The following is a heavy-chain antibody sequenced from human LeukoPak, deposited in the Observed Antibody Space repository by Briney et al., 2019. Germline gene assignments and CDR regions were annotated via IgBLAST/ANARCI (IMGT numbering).Heavy chain of an antibody. Sequence: PSETLSPTCTVSGGSISSYYWSWIRQPAGKGLEWIGRIYTSGSTNYNPSLKSRVTISVDTSKNQFSLKLSSVTAADTAVYYCAREHCSGGSCYSISYYYYMDVWGKGTTVTISS. D-gene: IGHD2-15*01. J-gene: IGHJ6*03. V-gene: IGHV4-4*07. CDR2: IYTSGST. CDR3: AREHCSGGSCYSISYYYYMDV. CDR1: GGSISSYY.